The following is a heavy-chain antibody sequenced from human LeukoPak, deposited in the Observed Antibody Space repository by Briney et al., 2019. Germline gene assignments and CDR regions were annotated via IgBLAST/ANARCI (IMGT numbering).Heavy chain of an antibody. J-gene: IGHJ4*02. CDR1: GFTFSSYW. Sequence: PGRSLRLSCVASGFTFSSYWMHWVRQAPGKGLMWVSRINSDGSRTTYADSVRGRFTISRDNAKSTLYLQMNSLRAEDTAVYYCARVRDDYTYFDCWGQGTLVTVSS. D-gene: IGHD4-11*01. CDR2: INSDGSRT. V-gene: IGHV3-74*01. CDR3: ARVRDDYTYFDC.